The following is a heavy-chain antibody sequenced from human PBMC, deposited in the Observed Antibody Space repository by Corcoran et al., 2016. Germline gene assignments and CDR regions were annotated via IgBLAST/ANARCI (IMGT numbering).Heavy chain of an antibody. D-gene: IGHD2-21*01. V-gene: IGHV5-51*01. CDR2: IYPGDSDT. J-gene: IGHJ3*02. Sequence: EVQLVQSGAEVKKPGESLKISCKGSGYSFTSYWIGWVRQMPGKGLEWIGIIYPGDSDTRYSPSLQGQVTISADKSNSTDYLHWSSLKASDTAMYCFARPIATPGAFDIFRQGTMLSVSS. CDR3: ARPIATPGAFDI. CDR1: GYSFTSYW.